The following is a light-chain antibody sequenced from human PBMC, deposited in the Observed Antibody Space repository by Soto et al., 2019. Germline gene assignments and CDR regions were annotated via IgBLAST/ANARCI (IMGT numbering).Light chain of an antibody. CDR2: RNN. CDR3: ATRDDSLSGHWL. J-gene: IGLJ3*02. Sequence: QAVVTQPPSASGTPGQRVTISCSGSSSHIGTNYVYWYQHLPGAAPKLLISRNNQRPSGVPDRFSGSKSGTSASLAISGLRSEDEADYYCATRDDSLSGHWLFGGGTKLTVL. CDR1: SSHIGTNY. V-gene: IGLV1-47*01.